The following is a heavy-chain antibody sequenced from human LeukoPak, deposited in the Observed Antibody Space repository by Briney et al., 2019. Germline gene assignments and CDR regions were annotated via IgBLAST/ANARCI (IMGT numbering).Heavy chain of an antibody. Sequence: SETLSLTCSASGASTSSRYWSWIRQSPGRTLEWVGHIYNGRNTKYNPSLTSRVTISVDTSKNQFSLRMTSVTAADTAIYYCAQTTGWPGFDFWGPGALVTVSS. CDR2: IYNGRNT. V-gene: IGHV4-59*08. D-gene: IGHD6-19*01. CDR3: AQTTGWPGFDF. CDR1: GASTSSRY. J-gene: IGHJ4*02.